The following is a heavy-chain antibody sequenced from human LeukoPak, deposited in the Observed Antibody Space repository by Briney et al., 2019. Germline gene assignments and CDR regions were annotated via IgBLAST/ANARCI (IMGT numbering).Heavy chain of an antibody. CDR1: GYTFTSYG. D-gene: IGHD6-19*01. Sequence: ASVKVSCKASGYTFTSYGISWVRQAPGQGLEWMGWISAYNGNTNYAQKLQGRVTMTTDTSTSTAYMELRSLRSDDTAVYYCARNNQASDSSGWYYEPYFDYWGQGTLVTVSS. CDR2: ISAYNGNT. V-gene: IGHV1-18*01. J-gene: IGHJ4*02. CDR3: ARNNQASDSSGWYYEPYFDY.